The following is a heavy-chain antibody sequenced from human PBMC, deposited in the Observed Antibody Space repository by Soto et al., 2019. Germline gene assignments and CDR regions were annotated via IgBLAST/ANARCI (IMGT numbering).Heavy chain of an antibody. CDR3: ARGNVLMVYAMSASWFDP. V-gene: IGHV1-18*01. D-gene: IGHD2-8*01. Sequence: ASVKVSCKASGYTFTSYCISWVLQAPGQGLEWMGWISAYNGNTNYAQKLQGRVTMTTDTSTSTAYMELRSLRSDDTAVYYCARGNVLMVYAMSASWFDPWGQGTLVTVSS. J-gene: IGHJ5*02. CDR1: GYTFTSYC. CDR2: ISAYNGNT.